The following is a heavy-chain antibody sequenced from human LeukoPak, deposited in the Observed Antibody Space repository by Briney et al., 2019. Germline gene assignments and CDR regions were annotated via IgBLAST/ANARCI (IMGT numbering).Heavy chain of an antibody. Sequence: GESLKISCKGSGYIFTSHWIGWVRQMPGKGLEWMGIIYPGDSDTRYSPSFQGQVTISADKSIRTAYLQGSSLKASDTARYYCARLEQLGEWGFDYWGQGTLVTVSS. V-gene: IGHV5-51*01. D-gene: IGHD6-13*01. CDR1: GYIFTSHW. J-gene: IGHJ4*02. CDR3: ARLEQLGEWGFDY. CDR2: IYPGDSDT.